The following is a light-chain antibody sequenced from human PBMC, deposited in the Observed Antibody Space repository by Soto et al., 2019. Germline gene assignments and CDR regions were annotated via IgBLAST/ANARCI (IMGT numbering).Light chain of an antibody. Sequence: DIQMTQSPSSLSASVGDRVTITCQASQDIKNYLNWYQQKSGKAPKLLIYDASDLETGVPSRFSGSGSGTDFTFTINSLQLEDIATYYCQQYDNLPLTFGGGTKVEIK. CDR2: DAS. CDR1: QDIKNY. V-gene: IGKV1-33*01. J-gene: IGKJ4*01. CDR3: QQYDNLPLT.